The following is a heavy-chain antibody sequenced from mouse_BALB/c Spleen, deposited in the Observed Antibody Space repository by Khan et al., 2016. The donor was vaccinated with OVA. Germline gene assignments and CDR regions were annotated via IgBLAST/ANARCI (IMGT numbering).Heavy chain of an antibody. J-gene: IGHJ3*01. CDR1: GYTFTSYW. D-gene: IGHD2-1*01. CDR2: IFPGTGTT. CDR3: ARGYFGNYEVAY. Sequence: QVQLQQSGAELVKPGASVKLSCKTSGYTFTSYWIQWVKQRPGQGLGWIGQIFPGTGTTYYNENFKGKATLTVDTSSNTAYMQFSSLTSEDSAVYFCARGYFGNYEVAYWGQGTLVTVSP. V-gene: IGHV1S132*01.